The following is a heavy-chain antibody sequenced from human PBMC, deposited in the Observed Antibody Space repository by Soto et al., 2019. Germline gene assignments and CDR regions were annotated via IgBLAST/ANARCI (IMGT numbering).Heavy chain of an antibody. Sequence: QVQLQESGPGLVKPSETLSLTCTVSGGSISTTGYYWRWIRQHPERGLEWIGYLYYSGTTYYNPSFGSRVAISVDTSKRQFSLKLNSVTAADTAIYYCARNADDNSPAYYFDYWGQGIHVTVSS. J-gene: IGHJ4*02. D-gene: IGHD1-1*01. V-gene: IGHV4-31*03. CDR2: LYYSGTT. CDR1: GGSISTTGYY. CDR3: ARNADDNSPAYYFDY.